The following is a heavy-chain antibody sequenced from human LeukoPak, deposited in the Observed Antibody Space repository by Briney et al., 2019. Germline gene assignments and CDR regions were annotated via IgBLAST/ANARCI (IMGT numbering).Heavy chain of an antibody. J-gene: IGHJ5*02. CDR3: AAGGLGGVDWFDP. D-gene: IGHD3-10*01. CDR2: IVVGSGNT. Sequence: SVKVSCKASGFTFTSSAMQWVRQARGQRLEWIGWIVVGSGNTNYAQKFQERVTITRDMSTSTAYMELSSLRSEDTAVCYCAAGGLGGVDWFDPWGQGTLVTVSS. V-gene: IGHV1-58*02. CDR1: GFTFTSSA.